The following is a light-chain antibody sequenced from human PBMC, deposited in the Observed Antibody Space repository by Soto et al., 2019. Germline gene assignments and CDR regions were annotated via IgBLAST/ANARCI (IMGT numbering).Light chain of an antibody. CDR3: QQFNV. CDR1: QGIGSA. J-gene: IGKJ4*01. CDR2: DAS. Sequence: AIRLTHCPSSLSASVGDRVAITCRASQGIGSALAWYQQKPGKAPKLLIYDASSLESGVPSRFSGSGSGTDFTLTISSMQHEDFATYYCQQFNVFGGGTKVDI. V-gene: IGKV1-13*02.